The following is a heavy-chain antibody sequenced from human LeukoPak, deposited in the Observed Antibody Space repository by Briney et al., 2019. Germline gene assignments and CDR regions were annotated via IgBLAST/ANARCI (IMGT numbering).Heavy chain of an antibody. J-gene: IGHJ4*02. CDR1: GFTFNNFE. CDR3: ARGAPNYYDSSGYFYL. CDR2: ISSSGNTI. Sequence: GGSLRLSCAASGFTFNNFEMNWVRQAPGEGLEWVSYISSSGNTIYYADSVKGRFTISRDNAKNSLYLQMNSLRAEDTALYFCARGAPNYYDSSGYFYLWGQGTLVTVSS. D-gene: IGHD3-22*01. V-gene: IGHV3-48*03.